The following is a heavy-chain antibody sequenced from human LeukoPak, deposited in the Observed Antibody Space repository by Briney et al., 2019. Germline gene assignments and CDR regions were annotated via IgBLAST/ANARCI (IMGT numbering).Heavy chain of an antibody. D-gene: IGHD3-9*01. CDR3: ARVKDTNDDITFQH. CDR2: IKRDGSQQ. J-gene: IGHJ1*01. V-gene: IGHV3-7*01. CDR1: GFTFSSYW. Sequence: GGSLRLSCAASGFTFSSYWMNWVRQAPGKGLEWVASIKRDGSQQAYVDSVKGRFTISRDNGKNSLDLQMNSLRADDTAVYYCARVKDTNDDITFQHWGQGTLVTVSS.